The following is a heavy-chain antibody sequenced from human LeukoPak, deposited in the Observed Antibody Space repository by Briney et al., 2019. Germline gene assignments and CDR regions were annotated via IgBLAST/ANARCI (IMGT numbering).Heavy chain of an antibody. CDR3: ARGYKIKVAGTNCYYYYGMDV. D-gene: IGHD6-19*01. J-gene: IGHJ6*02. Sequence: SETLSLTCAVYGGSFSGYYWSWIRQPPGKGLEWIGEINHSGSTNYNPSLKSRVTISVDTSKNQFSLKLSSVTAADTAVYYCARGYKIKVAGTNCYYYYGMDVWGQGTTVTVSS. CDR1: GGSFSGYY. V-gene: IGHV4-34*01. CDR2: INHSGST.